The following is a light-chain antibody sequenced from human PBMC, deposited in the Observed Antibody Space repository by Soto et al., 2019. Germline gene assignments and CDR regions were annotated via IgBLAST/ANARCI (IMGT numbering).Light chain of an antibody. CDR2: GAS. J-gene: IGKJ1*01. Sequence: IVLTQSPGTLALSPGEGATLSCRASHSVSKYLAWYQQKPGRAPRLLIYGASSRATGIPDSFSGSGSGTDFTLTISRLEPEDFAVYYCQQYGGSPQTFGQGTKV. CDR3: QQYGGSPQT. CDR1: HSVSKY. V-gene: IGKV3-20*01.